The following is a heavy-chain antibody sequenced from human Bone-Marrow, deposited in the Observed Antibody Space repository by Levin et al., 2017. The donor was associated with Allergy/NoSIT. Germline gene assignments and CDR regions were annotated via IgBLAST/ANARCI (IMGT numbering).Heavy chain of an antibody. D-gene: IGHD3-3*01. CDR3: AGAPTIFARPDS. V-gene: IGHV3-21*06. Sequence: GGSLRLSCAASGFTFQTYSMNWVRQAPGRGLQWVSSISSRGTYTYYVDSVKVRFTISRDNVKNAVYLQMTSLRDEDTAMYYCAGAPTIFARPDSWGQGTLVTVSS. CDR2: ISSRGTYT. CDR1: GFTFQTYS. J-gene: IGHJ4*02.